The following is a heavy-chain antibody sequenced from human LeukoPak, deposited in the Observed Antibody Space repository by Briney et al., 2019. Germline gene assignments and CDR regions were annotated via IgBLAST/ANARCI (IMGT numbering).Heavy chain of an antibody. Sequence: SETLSLTCAVYGGSFSGYYWSWIRQPPGKGLGWIGEINHSGSTNYNPSLKSRVTISVDTSKNQFSLKLSSVTAADTAVYYCARVWLAFDYWGQGTLVTVSS. D-gene: IGHD5-18*01. CDR3: ARVWLAFDY. V-gene: IGHV4-34*01. J-gene: IGHJ4*02. CDR2: INHSGST. CDR1: GGSFSGYY.